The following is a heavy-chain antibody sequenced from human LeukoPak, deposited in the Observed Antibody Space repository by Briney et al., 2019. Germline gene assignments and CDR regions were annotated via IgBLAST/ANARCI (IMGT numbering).Heavy chain of an antibody. CDR3: ARDVAPYYYDSSGYYNAFDI. CDR1: GFTFSSYS. Sequence: GGSLRLSCAASGFTFSSYSMNWVRQAPGKGLEWVSSISSGSSYIYYADSVKGRFTISRDNAKNSLFLQMNSLRAEDTAVYYCARDVAPYYYDSSGYYNAFDIWGQGTMVTVSS. D-gene: IGHD3-22*01. V-gene: IGHV3-21*01. CDR2: ISSGSSYI. J-gene: IGHJ3*02.